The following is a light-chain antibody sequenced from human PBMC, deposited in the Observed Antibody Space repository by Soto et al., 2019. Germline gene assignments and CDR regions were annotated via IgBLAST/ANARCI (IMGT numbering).Light chain of an antibody. CDR2: GAS. CDR3: QQYNNWLGT. Sequence: EIVLTQSPATLSLSPGERATLSCRASPSVTNFLAWYQQKPGQAPRLLIYGASTRATGIPARFSGSGSGTEFTLTISSLQSEDFAVYYCQQYNNWLGTFGQGTKVDIK. CDR1: PSVTNF. V-gene: IGKV3-15*01. J-gene: IGKJ1*01.